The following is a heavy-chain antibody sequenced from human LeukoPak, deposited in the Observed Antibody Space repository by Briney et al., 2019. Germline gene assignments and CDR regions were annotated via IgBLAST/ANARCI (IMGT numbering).Heavy chain of an antibody. J-gene: IGHJ4*02. D-gene: IGHD5-12*01. CDR2: ISAYNGNT. CDR3: ARDKGYSGYDRDGDY. V-gene: IGHV1-18*01. CDR1: GGTFSSYG. Sequence: ASVKVSCKASGGTFSSYGISWVRQAPGQGLEWMGWISAYNGNTNYAQKLQGRVTMTTDTSTSTAYMELRSLRSDDTAVYYCARDKGYSGYDRDGDYWGQGTLVTVSS.